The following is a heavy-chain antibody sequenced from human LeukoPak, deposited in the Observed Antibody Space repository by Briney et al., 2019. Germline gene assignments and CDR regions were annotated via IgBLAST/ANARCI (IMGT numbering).Heavy chain of an antibody. Sequence: PSQTLSLTCSVSGGSISSGSDYWRWIRRPAGKGLECIGRSYTSGSTNYNPSLKSRVTISVDTSKNQFSLKLSSVTAADTAVYYCARVAFAIRQRDPPFFFDYWGQGTLVTVS. D-gene: IGHD2-15*01. J-gene: IGHJ4*02. CDR1: GGSISSGSDY. CDR2: SYTSGST. V-gene: IGHV4-61*02. CDR3: ARVAFAIRQRDPPFFFDY.